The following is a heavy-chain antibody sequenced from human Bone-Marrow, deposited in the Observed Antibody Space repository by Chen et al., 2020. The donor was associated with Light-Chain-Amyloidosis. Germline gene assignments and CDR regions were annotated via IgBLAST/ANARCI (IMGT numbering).Heavy chain of an antibody. CDR3: ARDIQFWRGGAPFGL. Sequence: QGQLVQSGGGVVQPGNSLTVSCVASKFMFRTHGMHWVRQAPGKGLEWVALIWYDGTTKFYGEAVKGRFTISRDNSNNTLFLHMTDLRAEDTAVYFCARDIQFWRGGAPFGLWGQGTHVSVSS. V-gene: IGHV3-33*08. CDR2: IWYDGTTK. J-gene: IGHJ5*02. CDR1: KFMFRTHG. D-gene: IGHD3-3*01.